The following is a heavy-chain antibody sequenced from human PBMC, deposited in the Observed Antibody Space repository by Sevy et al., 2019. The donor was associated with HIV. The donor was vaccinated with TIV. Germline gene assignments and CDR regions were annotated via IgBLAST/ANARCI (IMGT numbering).Heavy chain of an antibody. CDR2: ISRSSSTI. J-gene: IGHJ5*02. Sequence: GGSLRLSCAASGFTFSSYSMNWVRQAPGKGLEWVSYISRSSSTIYYADSVKGRFTISRDNAKNSLYLQMNSLRDEDTAVYYCAREWGGLRYFDWLSDWFDPWGQGTLVTVSS. D-gene: IGHD3-9*01. CDR1: GFTFSSYS. V-gene: IGHV3-48*02. CDR3: AREWGGLRYFDWLSDWFDP.